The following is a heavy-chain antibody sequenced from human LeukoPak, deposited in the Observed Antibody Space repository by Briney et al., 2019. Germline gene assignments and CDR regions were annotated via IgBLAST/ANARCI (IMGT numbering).Heavy chain of an antibody. CDR2: IKAKAHGGTI. CDR1: GFTFINAW. CDR3: TTEGGSGSYKYYFDY. J-gene: IGHJ4*02. Sequence: GGSLRLSCAASGFTFINAWMAWVRQAPGKGLEWVGRIKAKAHGGTIEYAAPVKGRFTISRDDSKNTLYLQMNSLKTEDTAVYYCTTEGGSGSYKYYFDYWGQGTLVTVSS. V-gene: IGHV3-15*01. D-gene: IGHD3-10*01.